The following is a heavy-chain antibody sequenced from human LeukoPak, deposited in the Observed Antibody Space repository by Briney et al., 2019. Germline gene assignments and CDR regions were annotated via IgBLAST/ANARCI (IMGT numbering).Heavy chain of an antibody. Sequence: SETLSLTCTVSGGSISNYYWSSIRQAPGKGLEWIGNIYYSGSTKYNPSLKSRVTLSVDTSKNQFSLNLSSVTAADTAVYYCARGGRQQWLLFVFHIWGQGTMVTVSS. CDR3: ARGGRQQWLLFVFHI. V-gene: IGHV4-59*01. D-gene: IGHD2-21*02. J-gene: IGHJ3*02. CDR2: IYYSGST. CDR1: GGSISNYY.